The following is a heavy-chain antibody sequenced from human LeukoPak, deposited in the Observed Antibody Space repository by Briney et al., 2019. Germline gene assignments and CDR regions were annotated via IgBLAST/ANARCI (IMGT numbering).Heavy chain of an antibody. CDR3: ARVPSWRPLDY. Sequence: ASVKVSCKASGYTFTSYGISWVRRAPGQGLEWMGWISAYNGNTKYAQKLQGRVTMTTDTSTSTAYMELRNLRSDDTAVYYCARVPSWRPLDYWGQGTLVTVSS. J-gene: IGHJ4*02. D-gene: IGHD2-2*01. CDR2: ISAYNGNT. CDR1: GYTFTSYG. V-gene: IGHV1-18*01.